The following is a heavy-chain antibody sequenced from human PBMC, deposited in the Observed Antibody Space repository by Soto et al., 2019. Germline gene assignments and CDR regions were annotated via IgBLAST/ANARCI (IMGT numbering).Heavy chain of an antibody. Sequence: QVQLVQSGAEVKRPGSSVKVSCKASGDTFNFYSINWVRQAPGLGLEWMGRVNPIVSISNYAQKFQGRVTMTADKATRTAYLELSSLRSEDTAIYYCASSYGSGYRAFDYWGQGALVSVSS. J-gene: IGHJ4*02. D-gene: IGHD3-10*01. CDR2: VNPIVSIS. CDR1: GDTFNFYS. V-gene: IGHV1-69*02. CDR3: ASSYGSGYRAFDY.